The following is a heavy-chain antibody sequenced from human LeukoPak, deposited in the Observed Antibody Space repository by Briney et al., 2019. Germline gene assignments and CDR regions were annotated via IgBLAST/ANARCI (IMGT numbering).Heavy chain of an antibody. Sequence: GGSLRLSCAASGFTVSSNYMSWVRQAPGKGLEWVSAISGSGGSTYYADSVKGRFTISRDNSKNTLYLQMNSLRAEDTAVYYCARNMVRGQYYFDYWGQGTLVTVSS. D-gene: IGHD3-10*01. V-gene: IGHV3-23*01. CDR2: ISGSGGST. CDR3: ARNMVRGQYYFDY. CDR1: GFTVSSNY. J-gene: IGHJ4*02.